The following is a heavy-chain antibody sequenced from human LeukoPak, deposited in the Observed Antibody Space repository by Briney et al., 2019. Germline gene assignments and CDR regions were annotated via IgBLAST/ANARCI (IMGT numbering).Heavy chain of an antibody. CDR2: INPSVGST. D-gene: IGHD2-2*01. CDR1: GYTFTSYG. Sequence: SVKVSCKASGYTFTSYGISWVRQAPGQGLEWMGIINPSVGSTSYAQKFQGRVTMTRDTSTSTVYMELSSLRSEDTAVYYCARGRSIVVVPAAIYPPFGYWGQGTLVTVSS. CDR3: ARGRSIVVVPAAIYPPFGY. J-gene: IGHJ4*02. V-gene: IGHV1-46*01.